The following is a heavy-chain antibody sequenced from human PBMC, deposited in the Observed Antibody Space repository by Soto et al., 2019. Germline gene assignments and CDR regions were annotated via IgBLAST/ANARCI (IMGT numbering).Heavy chain of an antibody. V-gene: IGHV1-46*01. CDR2: SNPHGGST. CDR1: GDTCTSYY. J-gene: IGHJ5*02. D-gene: IGHD3-3*01. CDR3: ARSSGGNFGIIIEGSNWFDP. Sequence: QVQLVQSGAEVKRPGASVKVSCKAPGDTCTSYYLNWVRQAPGQGLEWMGVSNPHGGSTKYAQKFQGKITMTRDTSRSTVYMELSSLRSDDTAIYYCARSSGGNFGIIIEGSNWFDPWGQGTLVTVSS.